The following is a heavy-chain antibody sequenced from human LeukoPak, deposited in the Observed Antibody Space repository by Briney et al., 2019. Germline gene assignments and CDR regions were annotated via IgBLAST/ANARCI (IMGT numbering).Heavy chain of an antibody. D-gene: IGHD1-1*01. Sequence: SETLSLTCTVSGDSISSYFWSWIRQPPGKGLEWIGYIHYSGSTNYNPSLKSRVTISVDTSKNQLSLKLRSVTAADTAVYYCARDLGRYGYYFYYWGQGTLVTVSS. CDR2: IHYSGST. V-gene: IGHV4-59*01. CDR1: GDSISSYF. J-gene: IGHJ4*02. CDR3: ARDLGRYGYYFYY.